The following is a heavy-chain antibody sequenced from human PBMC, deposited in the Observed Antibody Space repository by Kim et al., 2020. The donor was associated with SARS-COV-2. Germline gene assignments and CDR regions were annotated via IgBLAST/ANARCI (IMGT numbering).Heavy chain of an antibody. CDR1: GFTFSSYW. CDR2: INSDGSST. V-gene: IGHV3-74*01. J-gene: IGHJ6*02. CDR3: ARVSGLYYYGMDV. Sequence: GGSLRLSCAASGFTFSSYWMHWVRQAPGKGLVWVSRINSDGSSTSYADSVKGRFTISRDNAKNTLYLQMNSLTAEDTAVYYCARVSGLYYYGMDVWGQGTTVTVSS. D-gene: IGHD6-19*01.